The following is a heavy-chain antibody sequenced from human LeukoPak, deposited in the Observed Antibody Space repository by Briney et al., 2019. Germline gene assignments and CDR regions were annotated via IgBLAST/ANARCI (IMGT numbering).Heavy chain of an antibody. Sequence: SETLSLTCTVSGGSISSYYWSWIRQPPGKGLEWIGYIYTSGSTNYNPSLKSRVTISVDTSKNQFSLKLSSVTAADTAVCYCARHARRWLQTNYYYYYYMDVWGKGTTVIVSS. V-gene: IGHV4-4*09. CDR3: ARHARRWLQTNYYYYYYMDV. J-gene: IGHJ6*03. CDR2: IYTSGST. CDR1: GGSISSYY. D-gene: IGHD5-24*01.